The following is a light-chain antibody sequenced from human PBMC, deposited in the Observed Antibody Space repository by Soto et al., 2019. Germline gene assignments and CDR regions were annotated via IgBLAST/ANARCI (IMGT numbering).Light chain of an antibody. Sequence: DIVLTQTPLSSPVTLGQPASISCRSSHSLVHSDGNTYLTWLQQRPGQPPRLLIYMISNRFSGVPDRFSGSGAGTDFPLKLSTVEADDGGVYCCMQATQASTSGQGTKLEIK. CDR3: MQATQAST. CDR2: MIS. V-gene: IGKV2-24*01. CDR1: HSLVHSDGNTY. J-gene: IGKJ2*01.